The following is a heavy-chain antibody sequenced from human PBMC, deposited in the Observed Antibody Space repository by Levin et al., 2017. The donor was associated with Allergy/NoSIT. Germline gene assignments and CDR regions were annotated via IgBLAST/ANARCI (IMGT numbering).Heavy chain of an antibody. D-gene: IGHD4-11*01. CDR2: IRSKAYGGTT. CDR1: GFTFGDYA. Sequence: GESLKISCTASGFTFGDYAMSWFRQAPGKGLEWVGFIRSKAYGGTTEYAASVKGRFTISRDDSKSIAYLQMNSLKTEDTAVYYCTRDVLTVHYYYYGMDVWGQGTTVTVSS. V-gene: IGHV3-49*03. CDR3: TRDVLTVHYYYYGMDV. J-gene: IGHJ6*02.